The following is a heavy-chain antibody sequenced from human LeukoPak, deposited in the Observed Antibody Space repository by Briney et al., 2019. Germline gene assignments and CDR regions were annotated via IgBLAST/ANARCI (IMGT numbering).Heavy chain of an antibody. CDR2: IYTSGST. CDR1: GGSISSYY. D-gene: IGHD4-17*01. CDR3: ARTYGDYGYWYFDL. Sequence: SETLSLTCTVSGGSISSYYWSWIRQPAGKGLEWIGRIYTSGSTNYNPSLKSRVTMSVDTSKNQFSLKLSSVTAADTAVYYRARTYGDYGYWYFDLWGRGTLVTVSS. V-gene: IGHV4-4*07. J-gene: IGHJ2*01.